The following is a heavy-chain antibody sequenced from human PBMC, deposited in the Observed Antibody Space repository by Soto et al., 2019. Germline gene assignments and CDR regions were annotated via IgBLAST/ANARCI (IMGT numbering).Heavy chain of an antibody. CDR1: GYPLTELS. Sequence: GXSVKVSCKVSGYPLTELSMDWVRQAPGKGLEWMGGFDPEDGETIYAQKFQGRVTMTEDTSTDTVYMELSSLRSEDTAVYYCATAGIGLIVPRGVRSAFDISGHGTMVTVSS. D-gene: IGHD3-22*01. CDR2: FDPEDGET. J-gene: IGHJ3*02. V-gene: IGHV1-24*01. CDR3: ATAGIGLIVPRGVRSAFDI.